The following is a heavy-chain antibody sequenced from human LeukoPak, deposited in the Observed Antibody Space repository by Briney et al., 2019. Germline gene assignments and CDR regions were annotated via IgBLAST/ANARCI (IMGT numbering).Heavy chain of an antibody. CDR3: ARMSASGRTNGAFDV. D-gene: IGHD6-19*01. V-gene: IGHV3-33*03. Sequence: GGSLRLSCTASGFSFRTYNLHWVRQAPGKGLEWVAVISYNGGYIHYEDSVKGRFTISRDASKNTLYLQMNRLRPDDTATYYCARMSASGRTNGAFDVWGRGTMVTVSS. CDR1: GFSFRTYN. J-gene: IGHJ3*01. CDR2: ISYNGGYI.